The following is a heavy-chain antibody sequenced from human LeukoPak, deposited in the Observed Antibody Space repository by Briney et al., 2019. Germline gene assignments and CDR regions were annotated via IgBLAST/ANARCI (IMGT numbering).Heavy chain of an antibody. V-gene: IGHV3-7*04. CDR1: GFTFSSCW. J-gene: IGHJ4*02. Sequence: PGGSLRLSCAASGFTFSSCWMSWVSQAPGKGLEWVANIKQDGSEKYYVDSVKGRFAISRDNAKDSLYLEMNSLRAEDTAVYYCAREVAGTPDHWGQGTRVTVSS. D-gene: IGHD6-19*01. CDR3: AREVAGTPDH. CDR2: IKQDGSEK.